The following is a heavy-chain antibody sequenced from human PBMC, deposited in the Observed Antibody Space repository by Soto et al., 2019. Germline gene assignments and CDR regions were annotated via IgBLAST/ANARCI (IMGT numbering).Heavy chain of an antibody. D-gene: IGHD6-19*01. CDR1: GGSFSGYY. V-gene: IGHV4-34*01. Sequence: QVQLQQWGAGLLKPSETLSLTCAVYGGSFSGYYWSWIRQPPGKGLEWMGEINHSGSTNYNPSLKSRVTISVDTSTIQFSLKLSSVTAADTAVYYCARGYSSGWTDWFDPWGQGALVTVSS. J-gene: IGHJ5*02. CDR3: ARGYSSGWTDWFDP. CDR2: INHSGST.